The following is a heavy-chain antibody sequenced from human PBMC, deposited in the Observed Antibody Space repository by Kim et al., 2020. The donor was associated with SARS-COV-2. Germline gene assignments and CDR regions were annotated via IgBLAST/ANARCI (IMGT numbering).Heavy chain of an antibody. CDR3: AKEAFGGVIDY. V-gene: IGHV3-23*03. D-gene: IGHD3-16*02. J-gene: IGHJ4*02. Sequence: YKASSVKGRFTISRDNSKNTLYLQMNSLRAEDTAVYYCAKEAFGGVIDYWGQGTLVTVSS.